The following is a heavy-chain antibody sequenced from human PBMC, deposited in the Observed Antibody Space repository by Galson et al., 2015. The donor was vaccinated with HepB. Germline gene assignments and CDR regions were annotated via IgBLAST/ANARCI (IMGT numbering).Heavy chain of an antibody. CDR1: GFTVSSNY. D-gene: IGHD5-18*01. CDR3: ATTHVDTFFGGFDI. J-gene: IGHJ3*02. Sequence: SLRLSCAASGFTVSSNYMSWVRQAPEKGLEWVSVIYSGGSTYYADSVKGRFTISRDNSKNTLYLQMNSLRAEDTAVYYCATTHVDTFFGGFDIWGQGTMVTVSS. V-gene: IGHV3-66*01. CDR2: IYSGGST.